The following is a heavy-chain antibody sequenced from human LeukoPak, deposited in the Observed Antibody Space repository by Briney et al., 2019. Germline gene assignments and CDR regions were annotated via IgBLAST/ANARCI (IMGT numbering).Heavy chain of an antibody. J-gene: IGHJ4*02. CDR1: GYTFTNYG. CDR2: ISVYNGNT. D-gene: IGHD3-9*01. CDR3: AREHYDILTDLVGYYFDY. V-gene: IGHV1-18*01. Sequence: ASVKVSFKTSGYTFTNYGINWVRQAPGQGLEWMGRISVYNGNTNQAQKVQGRVTMTTDTSTSTAYMELRSLRSDDTAVYYCAREHYDILTDLVGYYFDYWGQGTLVTVSS.